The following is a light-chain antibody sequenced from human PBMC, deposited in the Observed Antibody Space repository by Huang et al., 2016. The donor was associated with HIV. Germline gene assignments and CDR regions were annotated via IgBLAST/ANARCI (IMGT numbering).Light chain of an antibody. Sequence: DVVLTQSPLSLPVTLGQPASISCRSSQSLTHRDGKTYLNWFYQRPGHSPRRLIYQVSHRDSGVPDRFSGSGSGTDFTLKISRVEAEDVGVYYCMQGTHWPPWTFGQGTKVEIK. CDR3: MQGTHWPPWT. J-gene: IGKJ1*01. CDR1: QSLTHRDGKTY. V-gene: IGKV2-30*02. CDR2: QVS.